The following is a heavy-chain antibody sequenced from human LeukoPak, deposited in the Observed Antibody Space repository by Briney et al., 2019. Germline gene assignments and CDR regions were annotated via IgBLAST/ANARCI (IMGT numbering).Heavy chain of an antibody. CDR1: GFTFSSYA. D-gene: IGHD1-26*01. J-gene: IGHJ4*02. CDR3: AKTSGSSTADY. Sequence: GGSLRLSCAASGFTFSSYAMSWVRQAPGKGLEWVSAIIGRGGSTYYADSVKGRFTISRDNSKNTLYLQMNSLRAEDTAVYYCAKTSGSSTADYWGQGTLVTVSS. CDR2: IIGRGGST. V-gene: IGHV3-23*01.